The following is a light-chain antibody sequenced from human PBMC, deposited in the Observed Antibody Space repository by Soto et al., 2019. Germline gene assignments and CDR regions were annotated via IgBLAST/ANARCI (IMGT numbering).Light chain of an antibody. CDR2: DAS. CDR3: QQYNDWPLT. CDR1: QTIDNT. Sequence: PRERATLSCRASQTIDNTLAWYQRKPGQAPRLLIYDASIRATDIPARFSGSGSGTEFSLTISSLQSEDFAVYYCQQYNDWPLTFGGGTKVDIK. V-gene: IGKV3D-15*01. J-gene: IGKJ4*01.